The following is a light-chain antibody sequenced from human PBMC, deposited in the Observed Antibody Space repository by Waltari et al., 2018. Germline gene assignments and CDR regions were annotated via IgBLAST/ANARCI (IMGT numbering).Light chain of an antibody. Sequence: IVLTHSPDTLSVSPGQRATLSCRASQTINNNFLVWYQQKPGQAPRLLIHGASSRATGVPDRFGGSASGTDLTRSISRLEPEDVALYYCQQYDGSILTFGGGTKVEI. CDR1: QTINNNF. CDR2: GAS. CDR3: QQYDGSILT. J-gene: IGKJ4*01. V-gene: IGKV3-20*01.